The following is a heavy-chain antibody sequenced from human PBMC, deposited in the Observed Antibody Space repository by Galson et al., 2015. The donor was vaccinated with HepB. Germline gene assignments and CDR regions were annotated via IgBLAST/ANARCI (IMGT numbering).Heavy chain of an antibody. Sequence: SETLSLTCTVSGGSIISHYWTWIRQPPGKGLEWLGYIYYSGSIEYNPSLRGRVTMSLDTSKNQFSLKVTSVTAADTAVYYCARDQLPSNDVWGQGTLVTVSS. CDR1: GGSIISHY. D-gene: IGHD2-21*01. CDR2: IYYSGSI. J-gene: IGHJ4*02. CDR3: ARDQLPSNDV. V-gene: IGHV4-59*11.